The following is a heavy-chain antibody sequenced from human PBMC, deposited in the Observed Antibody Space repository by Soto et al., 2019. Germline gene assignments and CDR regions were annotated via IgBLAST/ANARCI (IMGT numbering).Heavy chain of an antibody. D-gene: IGHD2-2*01. CDR2: IKQDGSEK. CDR3: ARGRKYQLLLVAYYYYYMDV. J-gene: IGHJ6*03. CDR1: GFTFSSYW. V-gene: IGHV3-7*01. Sequence: GGSLRLSCAASGFTFSSYWMSWVRQAPGKGLEWVANIKQDGSEKYYVDSVKGRFTISRDNAKNSLYLQMNSLRAEDTAVYYCARGRKYQLLLVAYYYYYMDVWGKGTTVTVSS.